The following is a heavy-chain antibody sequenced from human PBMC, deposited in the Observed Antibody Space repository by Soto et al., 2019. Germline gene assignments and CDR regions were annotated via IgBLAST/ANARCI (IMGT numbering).Heavy chain of an antibody. D-gene: IGHD3-3*01. CDR3: AKRSGRDDGNFDD. CDR2: IGGSGAYT. V-gene: IGHV3-23*01. CDR1: GFAFSTSA. J-gene: IGHJ4*02. Sequence: EVQLLESGGGLLQPGGSLRLSCVASGFAFSTSAMSWVRQVPGKGLECVSAIGGSGAYTYYAESVKGRFTISRDNSKNTLYLQMNSLRADDTAVYYCAKRSGRDDGNFDDWGQGILVIVSS.